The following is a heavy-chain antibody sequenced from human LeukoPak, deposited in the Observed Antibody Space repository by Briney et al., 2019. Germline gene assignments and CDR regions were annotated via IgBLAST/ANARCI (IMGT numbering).Heavy chain of an antibody. J-gene: IGHJ4*02. Sequence: PGGSLRLSCAASGFTFSSYEMNWVRQAPGKGLEWVSYISGGGDTTLYADSVKGRFTTSRDNAKNSLYLQLTSLRAEDTAVYYCARVCRIQYFDCWGQGTLVTVSS. CDR3: ARVCRIQYFDC. D-gene: IGHD5-18*01. CDR1: GFTFSSYE. CDR2: ISGGGDTT. V-gene: IGHV3-48*03.